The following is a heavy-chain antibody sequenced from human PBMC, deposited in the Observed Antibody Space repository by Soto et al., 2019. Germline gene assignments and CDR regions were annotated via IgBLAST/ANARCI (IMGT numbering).Heavy chain of an antibody. CDR1: GYTFTTYY. J-gene: IGHJ4*01. CDR2: INPSSGGT. V-gene: IGHV1-46*01. D-gene: IGHD6-13*01. CDR3: AKGCALSSSWCLAERFLDH. Sequence: RASVKVSCKASGYTFTTYYIHWVRQAPGQGLEWMGMINPSSGGTNYAQKFQGRVTMARDTSTSTVYMELSSLTSDDTAVFYCAKGCALSSSWCLAERFLDHWGQGTVVTVSS.